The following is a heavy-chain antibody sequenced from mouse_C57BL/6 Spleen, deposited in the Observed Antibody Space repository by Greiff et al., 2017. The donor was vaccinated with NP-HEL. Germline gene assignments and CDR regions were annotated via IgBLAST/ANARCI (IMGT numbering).Heavy chain of an antibody. CDR3: ARSGTTVVATNFDY. Sequence: QVQLQQSGAELARPGASVKMSCKASGYTFTSYTMHWVKQRPGQGLEWIGYINPSSGYTKYNQKFKDKATLTAAKSSSTAYMQLSSLTSEDSAVYYCARSGTTVVATNFDYWGQGTTLTVSS. J-gene: IGHJ2*01. D-gene: IGHD1-1*01. CDR2: INPSSGYT. V-gene: IGHV1-4*01. CDR1: GYTFTSYT.